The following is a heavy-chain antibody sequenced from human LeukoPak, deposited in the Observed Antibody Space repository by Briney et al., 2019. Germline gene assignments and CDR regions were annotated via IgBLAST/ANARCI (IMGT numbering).Heavy chain of an antibody. D-gene: IGHD3-10*01. CDR2: IYYSGST. CDR3: ARVSSSMVRGVIGAFDI. CDR1: GGSISSGDYY. V-gene: IGHV4-30-4*01. Sequence: SQTLSLTCTVSGGSISSGDYYWSWIRQPPGKGLEWIGYIYYSGSTYYNPSLKSRVTISVDTSKNQFSLKLSSVTAADTAVYYCARVSSSMVRGVIGAFDIWGQGTMVTVSS. J-gene: IGHJ3*02.